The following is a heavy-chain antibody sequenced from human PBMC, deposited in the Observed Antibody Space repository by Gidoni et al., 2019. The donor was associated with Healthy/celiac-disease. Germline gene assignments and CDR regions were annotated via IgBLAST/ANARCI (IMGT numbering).Heavy chain of an antibody. J-gene: IGHJ6*02. CDR1: GFPFSSYD. Sequence: EVQLVESGGGLVQPGGSLRLSCAASGFPFSSYDMHWVRQATGKGLEWVSAIGTAGDTYYPGSVKGRFTISRENAKNSLYLQMNSLRAGDTAVYYCARDRRYYGSGRPYGMDVWGQGTTVTVSS. V-gene: IGHV3-13*04. D-gene: IGHD3-10*01. CDR3: ARDRRYYGSGRPYGMDV. CDR2: IGTAGDT.